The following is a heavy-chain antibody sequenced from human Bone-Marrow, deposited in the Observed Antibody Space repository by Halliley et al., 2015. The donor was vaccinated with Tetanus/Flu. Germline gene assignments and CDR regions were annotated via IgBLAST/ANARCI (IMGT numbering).Heavy chain of an antibody. J-gene: IGHJ4*02. Sequence: SLRLSCVVSEFTFRNFWINWVRQAPGKGLEWLAIIQQDGSDVYYADSVKGRFTISRDTAKSAVFLQMDSLRADDTAVYFCAGGSGWLADSWGQGTLVTVSS. CDR2: IQQDGSDV. CDR3: AGGSGWLADS. D-gene: IGHD6-19*01. CDR1: EFTFRNFW. V-gene: IGHV3-7*01.